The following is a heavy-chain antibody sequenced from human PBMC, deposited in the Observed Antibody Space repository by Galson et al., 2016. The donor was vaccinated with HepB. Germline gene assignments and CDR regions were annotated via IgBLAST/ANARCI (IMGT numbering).Heavy chain of an antibody. D-gene: IGHD1-1*01. V-gene: IGHV3-74*01. J-gene: IGHJ4*02. CDR3: ARDLNWKLFDY. CDR1: GFTFSNYV. CDR2: INPEGIGIYT. Sequence: SLRLSCAASGFTFSNYVMHWVRQAPGKGLVWVSRINPEGIGIYTLYADYVKGRFTISRDNAKNTLYLDMTSLRADDTGVYYCARDLNWKLFDYWGQGNLVTVS.